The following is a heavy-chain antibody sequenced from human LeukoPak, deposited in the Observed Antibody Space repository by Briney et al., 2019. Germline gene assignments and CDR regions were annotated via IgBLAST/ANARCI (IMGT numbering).Heavy chain of an antibody. D-gene: IGHD1-26*01. CDR3: ARALRSGSPNWFDP. V-gene: IGHV1-2*02. CDR1: GYTFTGYY. Sequence: ASVKVSCKASGYTFTGYYMHWVRQAPGQGLEWMGWINPNSGGTNYAQKFQGRVTMTRDTSISTAYMELSRLRSDDTAVYYCARALRSGSPNWFDPWGQGTLVTVSS. CDR2: INPNSGGT. J-gene: IGHJ5*02.